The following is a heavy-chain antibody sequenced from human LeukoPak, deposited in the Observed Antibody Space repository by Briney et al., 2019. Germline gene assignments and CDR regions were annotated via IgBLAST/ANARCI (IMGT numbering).Heavy chain of an antibody. CDR3: ARDLSFGAPYNWFDP. J-gene: IGHJ5*02. D-gene: IGHD3-10*01. CDR1: GFTFDDYG. Sequence: GGSLRLSCAASGFTFDDYGMSWVRQAPGKGLEWVSGINWNGGSTGYADSVKGRFTISRDNAKNTLYLQMNNLRAEDTAVYYCARDLSFGAPYNWFDPWGQGTLVTVSS. V-gene: IGHV3-20*04. CDR2: INWNGGST.